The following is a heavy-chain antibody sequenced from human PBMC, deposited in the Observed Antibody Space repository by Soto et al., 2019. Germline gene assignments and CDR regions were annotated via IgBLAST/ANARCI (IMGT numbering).Heavy chain of an antibody. V-gene: IGHV4-30-4*01. D-gene: IGHD3-16*01. CDR1: GGSISNVNYC. CDR3: ASGPSGGKVDS. J-gene: IGHJ4*02. Sequence: QVQLQESGPGLVKPSETLSLTCTVSGGSISNVNYCWSWIRQSPDKGLEWIGHIYNGGNTYNNPSLSRPVTISVATAKNQCSLKLCSVSAADPAVYYCASGPSGGKVDSWGQGTLVTVSS. CDR2: IYNGGNT.